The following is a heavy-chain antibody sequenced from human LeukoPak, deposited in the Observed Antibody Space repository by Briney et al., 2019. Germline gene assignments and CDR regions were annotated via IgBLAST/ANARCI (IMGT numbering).Heavy chain of an antibody. CDR3: ARGRGDSSPPDAFDI. J-gene: IGHJ3*02. D-gene: IGHD6-13*01. CDR1: GYIFTGYY. V-gene: IGHV1-2*02. Sequence: ASVKVSCKASGYIFTGYYMHWVRQAPGQGLEWMGWINPNSGGTNYAQKFQGRVTMTRDTSISTAYMELSRLRSDDTAVYYCARGRGDSSPPDAFDIWGQGTMVTVSS. CDR2: INPNSGGT.